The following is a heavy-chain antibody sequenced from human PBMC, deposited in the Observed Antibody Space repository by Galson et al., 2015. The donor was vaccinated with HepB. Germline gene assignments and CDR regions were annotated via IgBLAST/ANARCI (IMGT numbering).Heavy chain of an antibody. CDR3: ARERDYNILTNFPEYHFDS. J-gene: IGHJ4*02. D-gene: IGHD3-9*01. CDR1: GYTFNSYA. V-gene: IGHV1-3*01. Sequence: SVKVSCKASGYTFNSYAVQWVRQAPGQRLEWMGWINAGNGNTRYSQKFQGRVTITRDTSASTAYMELNSLRSEDTAMYYCARERDYNILTNFPEYHFDSWGQGTLVTVSS. CDR2: INAGNGNT.